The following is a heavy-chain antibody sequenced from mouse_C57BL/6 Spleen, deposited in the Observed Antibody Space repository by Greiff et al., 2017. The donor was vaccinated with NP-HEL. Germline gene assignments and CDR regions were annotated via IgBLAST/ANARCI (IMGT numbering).Heavy chain of an antibody. CDR3: ARSEDYFYAMDY. J-gene: IGHJ4*01. D-gene: IGHD1-1*01. Sequence: VQLQQSGPVLVKPGASVKMSCKASGYTFTDYYMNWVKQSHGKSLEWIGVINPYNGGTSYNQKFKGKATLTVDKSSSTAYMELNSLTSEDSAVYYCARSEDYFYAMDYWGQGTSVTVSS. CDR2: INPYNGGT. V-gene: IGHV1-19*01. CDR1: GYTFTDYY.